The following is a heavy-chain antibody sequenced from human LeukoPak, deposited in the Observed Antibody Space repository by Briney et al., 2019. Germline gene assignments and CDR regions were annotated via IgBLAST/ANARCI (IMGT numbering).Heavy chain of an antibody. V-gene: IGHV3-53*01. Sequence: GGSLRLSCAASGFFVSTKYMSWVRQAPGKGLEWVSVIYGADGTYYADSVKGRFTISRDNSKNTMYLQMNSLRAEDTAVYYCAKDDGSSLQPLDYWGQGTLVTVSS. D-gene: IGHD6-13*01. J-gene: IGHJ4*02. CDR3: AKDDGSSLQPLDY. CDR1: GFFVSTKY. CDR2: IYGADGT.